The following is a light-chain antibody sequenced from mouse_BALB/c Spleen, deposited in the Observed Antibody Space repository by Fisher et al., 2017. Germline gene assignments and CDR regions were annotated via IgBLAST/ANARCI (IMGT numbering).Light chain of an antibody. CDR1: SSVSSSY. V-gene: IGKV4-57-1*01. CDR2: STS. J-gene: IGKJ5*01. Sequence: DIVMTQSTAIMSASPGEKVTMTCRASSSVSSSYLHWYQQKSGASPKLWIYSTSNLASGVPARFSGSGSGTSYSLTISSVEAEDAATYYCQQWSSYPLTFGAGTKLELK. CDR3: QQWSSYPLT.